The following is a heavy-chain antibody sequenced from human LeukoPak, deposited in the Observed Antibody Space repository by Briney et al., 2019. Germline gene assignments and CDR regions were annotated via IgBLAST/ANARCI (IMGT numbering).Heavy chain of an antibody. CDR2: INPNSGGT. CDR1: GYTFTGYY. CDR3: ARASTSCYTGECYFDY. Sequence: GASVKVSCKASGYTFTGYYMHWVRQAPGQGLEWMGWINPNSGGTNYVQKFQGRVTMTRDTSISTAYMELSRLRSDDTAVYHCARASTSCYTGECYFDYWGQGTLVTVSS. J-gene: IGHJ4*02. V-gene: IGHV1-2*02. D-gene: IGHD2-2*02.